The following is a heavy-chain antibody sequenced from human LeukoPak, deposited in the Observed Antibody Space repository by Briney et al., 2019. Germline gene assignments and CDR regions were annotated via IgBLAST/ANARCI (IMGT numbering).Heavy chain of an antibody. CDR1: GGSISSYY. D-gene: IGHD2-21*02. V-gene: IGHV4-59*01. Sequence: PSETLSLTCTVSGGSISSYYWSWIRQPPGKGLEWMGYIYYSGSTNYNPSLKSRVTISVDTSKNQFSLKLSSVTAADTAVYYCARDSSYCGGDCYSFDYWGQGTLVTVSS. CDR2: IYYSGST. CDR3: ARDSSYCGGDCYSFDY. J-gene: IGHJ4*02.